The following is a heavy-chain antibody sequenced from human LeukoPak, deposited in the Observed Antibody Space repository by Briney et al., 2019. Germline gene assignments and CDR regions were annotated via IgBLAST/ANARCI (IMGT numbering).Heavy chain of an antibody. CDR2: ISYDGSNK. Sequence: TGGSLRLSCAASGFTFSSYAMHWVRQAPGKGLEWVAVISYDGSNKYYADSVKGRFTISRDNSKNTLYLQMNSLRAEDTAVYYCARAYSSGLSHWGQGTLVTVSS. D-gene: IGHD6-19*01. V-gene: IGHV3-30-3*01. CDR3: ARAYSSGLSH. CDR1: GFTFSSYA. J-gene: IGHJ4*02.